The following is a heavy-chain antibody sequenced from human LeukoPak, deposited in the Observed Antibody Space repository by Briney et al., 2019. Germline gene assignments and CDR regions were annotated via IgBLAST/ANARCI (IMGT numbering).Heavy chain of an antibody. J-gene: IGHJ4*02. CDR1: GFTFSSYE. V-gene: IGHV3-48*03. CDR3: ARCSGWNYYFDY. Sequence: PGGSLRLSCAASGFTFSSYEMNWVRQAPGKGLEWVSYISSSGSTIYYADSVKGRFTISRDNAKNSLYLQMNSLRAEDTAVYYCARCSGWNYYFDYWGQGTLVTVSS. D-gene: IGHD6-19*01. CDR2: ISSSGSTI.